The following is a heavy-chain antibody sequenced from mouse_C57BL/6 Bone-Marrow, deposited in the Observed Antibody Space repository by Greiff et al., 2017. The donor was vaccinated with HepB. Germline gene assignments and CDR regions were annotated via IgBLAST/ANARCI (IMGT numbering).Heavy chain of an antibody. Sequence: VQLQQSGPELVKPGASVKISCKASGYTFTDYYMNWVKQSHGKSLEWIGDINPNNGGTSYNQKFKGKATLTVDKSSSTAYMELRSLTSEDSAVYYCARGQLRPSMDYWGQGTSVTVSS. J-gene: IGHJ4*01. CDR2: INPNNGGT. D-gene: IGHD3-2*02. CDR3: ARGQLRPSMDY. V-gene: IGHV1-26*01. CDR1: GYTFTDYY.